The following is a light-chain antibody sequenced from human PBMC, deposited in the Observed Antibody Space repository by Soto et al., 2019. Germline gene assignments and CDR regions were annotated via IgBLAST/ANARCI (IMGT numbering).Light chain of an antibody. CDR1: QTVGNN. V-gene: IGKV3-15*01. CDR2: GAS. J-gene: IGKJ3*01. Sequence: ETVMTQSPVTLSLSPGEKATLSCRASQTVGNNLAWYQQKPGQAPRLVISGASTRATGIPARFSGSGSGTEFTLTISSLQSEDFAVYYCQQYNNWPRPFGPGTKVDMK. CDR3: QQYNNWPRP.